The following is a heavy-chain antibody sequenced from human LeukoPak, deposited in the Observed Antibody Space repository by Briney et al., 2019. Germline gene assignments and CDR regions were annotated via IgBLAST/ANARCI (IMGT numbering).Heavy chain of an antibody. CDR3: ARDNLYCSGGSCYPYYFDY. CDR2: ISSSGNTI. D-gene: IGHD2-15*01. V-gene: IGHV3-48*03. CDR1: GFTFSSYE. J-gene: IGHJ4*02. Sequence: GGSLRLSCAASGFTFSSYERNWVRQAPGKGLEWVSYISSSGNTIYYADSVKGRFTISRDNAKNSLYLQMNSLRAEDTAVYYCARDNLYCSGGSCYPYYFDYWGQGTLVTVSS.